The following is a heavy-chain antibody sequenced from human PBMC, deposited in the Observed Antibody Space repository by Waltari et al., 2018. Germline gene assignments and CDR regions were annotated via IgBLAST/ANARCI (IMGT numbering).Heavy chain of an antibody. D-gene: IGHD6-13*01. CDR2: IKQDGSEK. CDR3: ATHSSSRIVAAGRG. V-gene: IGHV3-7*01. J-gene: IGHJ4*02. CDR1: GFTLSTYW. Sequence: EVQLVESGGGLVQPGGSLRLSCVASGFTLSTYWMSWVRKAPGKGLEWVANIKQDGSEKYYVYSVGGRFSISRDNAKNSLYLQMNSLRAEDTAVYYCATHSSSRIVAAGRGWGQGTLVTVSS.